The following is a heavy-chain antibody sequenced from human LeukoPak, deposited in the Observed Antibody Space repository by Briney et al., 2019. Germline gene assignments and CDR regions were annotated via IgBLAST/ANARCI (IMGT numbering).Heavy chain of an antibody. V-gene: IGHV3-7*01. CDR3: VKEYHSRGFGAYFDY. D-gene: IGHD3-3*01. Sequence: PGGSLRLSCAASGFTFSSYWTSWVRQAPGKGLEWVANIKQDGSEKYYVDSVKGRFTISRDNSINTVDLQMNSLRAEDTAVNYCVKEYHSRGFGAYFDYWGQGTLVTVSS. J-gene: IGHJ4*02. CDR1: GFTFSSYW. CDR2: IKQDGSEK.